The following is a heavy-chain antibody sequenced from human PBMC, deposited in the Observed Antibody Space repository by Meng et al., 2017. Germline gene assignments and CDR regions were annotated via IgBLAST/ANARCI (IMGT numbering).Heavy chain of an antibody. V-gene: IGHV6-1*01. J-gene: IGHJ4*02. CDR2: TYYRSKWYN. CDR1: GDSVSSNSAA. CDR3: ARAYCSGGSCEFDY. Sequence: QAQLHQSGPGMGTPPQTLPPPFAISGDSVSSNSAAWNWIRQSPSRGLEWLGRTYYRSKWYNEYTVSVKSRITINPDTSKNQFSLQLNSVTPEDTAVYYCARAYCSGGSCEFDYWGQGTLVTVSS. D-gene: IGHD2-15*01.